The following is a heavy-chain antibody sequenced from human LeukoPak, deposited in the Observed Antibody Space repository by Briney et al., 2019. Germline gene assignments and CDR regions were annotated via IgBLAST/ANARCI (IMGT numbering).Heavy chain of an antibody. D-gene: IGHD3-16*01. J-gene: IGHJ4*02. CDR3: AREGPGGYDY. CDR1: GGSISSSSYY. CDR2: IYYSGST. V-gene: IGHV4-39*02. Sequence: SETLSLTCTVSGGSISSSSYYWGWIRQPPRKGLEWIGSIYYSGSTYYNPSLKSRVTISVDTSKNQFSLKLSSVTAADTAVYYCAREGPGGYDYWGQGTLVTVSS.